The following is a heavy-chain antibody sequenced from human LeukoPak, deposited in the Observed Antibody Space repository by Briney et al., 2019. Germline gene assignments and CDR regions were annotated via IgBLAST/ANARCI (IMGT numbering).Heavy chain of an antibody. CDR1: GGSIITYY. CDR2: IDYSGST. V-gene: IGHV4-59*01. D-gene: IGHD3-3*01. Sequence: PSETLSLTCIVSGGSIITYYWSWIRQPPGKGLEWIGYIDYSGSTNYHPSLKSRVTMSVDTSKNQFSLTMSSVTAADTAVYYCARGQYYGDGFDYWGQGTLVTVSS. J-gene: IGHJ4*02. CDR3: ARGQYYGDGFDY.